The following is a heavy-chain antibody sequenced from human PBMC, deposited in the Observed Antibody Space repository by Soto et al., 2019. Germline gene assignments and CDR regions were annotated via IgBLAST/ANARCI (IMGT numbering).Heavy chain of an antibody. J-gene: IGHJ4*02. V-gene: IGHV4-59*01. CDR2: MYYSGGS. D-gene: IGHD3-16*01. CDR1: GASMNNYY. CDR3: VRSGHSFGGVM. Sequence: QVQLQEWGPGLVKPSETLSLTCTVSGASMNNYYGXXXRQPXGKGLEWIGYMYYSGGSNSNPSLKGRVTISVDTSKNQISLKLTSVTAADTAVYYCVRSGHSFGGVMWGQGTLVTVSS.